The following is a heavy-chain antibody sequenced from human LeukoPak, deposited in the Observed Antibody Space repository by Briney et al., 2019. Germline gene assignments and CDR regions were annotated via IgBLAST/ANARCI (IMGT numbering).Heavy chain of an antibody. CDR2: INPSGGST. J-gene: IGHJ4*02. CDR3: ARGGGNSGVDY. V-gene: IGHV1-46*01. Sequence: ASVKVSCKASGYTFTSYYMHWVRQAPGQGLEWMGIINPSGGSTSYAQKLQGRVTMTTDTSTSTAYMELRSLRSDDTAVYYCARGGGNSGVDYWGQGTLVTVSS. CDR1: GYTFTSYY. D-gene: IGHD4-23*01.